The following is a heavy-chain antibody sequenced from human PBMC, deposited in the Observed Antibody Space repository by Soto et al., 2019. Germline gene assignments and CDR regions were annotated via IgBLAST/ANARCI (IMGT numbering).Heavy chain of an antibody. Sequence: EVQLVESGGGLVQPGGSLRLSCAASGFSFSSYWMSWVRQAPGKGLEWVANMKEDGSEINYVDSVKGRFTISRDNAKNSLFLQMNSLRVEDTAVYYCAKDRGYSTFDIWGQGTMVTVSS. CDR2: MKEDGSEI. CDR1: GFSFSSYW. D-gene: IGHD1-26*01. CDR3: AKDRGYSTFDI. V-gene: IGHV3-7*01. J-gene: IGHJ3*02.